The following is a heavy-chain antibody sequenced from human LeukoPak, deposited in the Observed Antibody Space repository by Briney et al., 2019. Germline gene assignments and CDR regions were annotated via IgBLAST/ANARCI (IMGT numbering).Heavy chain of an antibody. CDR3: ARGSMVFRFGGLGY. J-gene: IGHJ4*02. CDR1: GGSFSGYY. CDR2: INHGGCT. Sequence: KTSETLSLTCAVYGGSFSGYYWSWIRQPPGKGLEWIGEINHGGCTNYNPSLKSRVTISVDTSKNQFSLKLSSVTAADTAVYYCARGSMVFRFGGLGYWGQGTLVTVSS. D-gene: IGHD2/OR15-2a*01. V-gene: IGHV4-34*01.